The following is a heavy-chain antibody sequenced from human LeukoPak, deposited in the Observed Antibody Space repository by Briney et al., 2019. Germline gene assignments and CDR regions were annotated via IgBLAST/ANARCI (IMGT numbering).Heavy chain of an antibody. CDR3: ASTIVEERAAIGVKGDDALDI. D-gene: IGHD2-2*01. J-gene: IGHJ3*02. CDR2: ISSSNSYI. Sequence: GGSLTLSCAASGFTFNRYSMNWLRQAPGKGLAWVSSISSSNSYIYYADSVKGRFTISRDNAKNSLYLQMNSLRAEDTAAYYCASTIVEERAAIGVKGDDALDIWGKGTMVTVSS. CDR1: GFTFNRYS. V-gene: IGHV3-21*01.